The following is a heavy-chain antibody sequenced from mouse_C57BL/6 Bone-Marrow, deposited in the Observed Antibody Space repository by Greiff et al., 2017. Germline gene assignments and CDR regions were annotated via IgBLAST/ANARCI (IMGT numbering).Heavy chain of an antibody. V-gene: IGHV1-39*01. CDR2: INPNYGTT. Sequence: VQLQQSGPELVKPGASVKISCKASGYSFTDYNMNWVKQSNGKSLEWIGVINPNYGTTSYNQKFKGKATLTVDQSSSTAYMQLNSLTSEDSAVYDCAGSPGVKLLEGFAYWGQGTLVTVSA. D-gene: IGHD1-1*01. CDR1: GYSFTDYN. CDR3: AGSPGVKLLEGFAY. J-gene: IGHJ3*01.